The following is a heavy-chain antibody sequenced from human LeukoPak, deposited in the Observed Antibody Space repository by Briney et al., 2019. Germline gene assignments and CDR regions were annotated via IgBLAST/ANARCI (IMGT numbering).Heavy chain of an antibody. CDR2: FDPEDGET. V-gene: IGHV1-24*01. Sequence: VSVKVSSKVSGYTLTELSMHRVRQAPGKGLEWMGGFDPEDGETIYAQKFQGRVTKTEDTSTETAYMELSSLRSEATGLYYCATTMVRGVIIFAGAFDIWAQGTVVTVSS. D-gene: IGHD3-10*01. CDR1: GYTLTELS. CDR3: ATTMVRGVIIFAGAFDI. J-gene: IGHJ3*02.